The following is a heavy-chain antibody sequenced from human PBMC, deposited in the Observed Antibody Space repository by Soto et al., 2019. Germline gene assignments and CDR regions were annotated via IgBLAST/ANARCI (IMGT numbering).Heavy chain of an antibody. D-gene: IGHD6-19*01. CDR1: GFTFSSYG. Sequence: GGSLRLSCAASGFTFSSYGMHWVRQAPGKGLEWVAVIWYDGSNKYYADSVKGRFTISRDNSKNTLYLQMNSLRAEDTAVYYCARDSSGYSSGWYPHDWFDPWGQGTLVTVSS. CDR3: ARDSSGYSSGWYPHDWFDP. V-gene: IGHV3-33*01. J-gene: IGHJ5*02. CDR2: IWYDGSNK.